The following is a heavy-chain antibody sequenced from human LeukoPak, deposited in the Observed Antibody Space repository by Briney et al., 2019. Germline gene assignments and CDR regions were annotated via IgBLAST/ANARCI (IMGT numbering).Heavy chain of an antibody. CDR1: GYTFTGYY. CDR3: ARTFGNISTGYYPDY. V-gene: IGHV1-2*02. CDR2: INPNSGGT. D-gene: IGHD3-9*01. Sequence: ASVKVSCKASGYTFTGYYMHWVRQAPGQGLEWMGWINPNSGGTNYAQKFQGRVTMTRDTSISTAYMELSRLRSDDTAVYYCARTFGNISTGYYPDYWGQGTLVTVSS. J-gene: IGHJ4*02.